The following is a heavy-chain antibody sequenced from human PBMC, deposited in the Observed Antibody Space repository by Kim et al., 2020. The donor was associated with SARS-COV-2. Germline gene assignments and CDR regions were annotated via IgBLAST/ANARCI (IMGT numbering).Heavy chain of an antibody. CDR1: GYTFTGYY. CDR2: INPNSGGT. Sequence: ASVKVSCKASGYTFTGYYMHWVRQAPGQGLEWMGWINPNSGGTNYAQKFQGRVTMTRDTSISTAYMELSRLRSDDTAVYYCARVSHDYGDYTAFDIWGQGTMVTVSS. V-gene: IGHV1-2*02. J-gene: IGHJ3*02. D-gene: IGHD4-17*01. CDR3: ARVSHDYGDYTAFDI.